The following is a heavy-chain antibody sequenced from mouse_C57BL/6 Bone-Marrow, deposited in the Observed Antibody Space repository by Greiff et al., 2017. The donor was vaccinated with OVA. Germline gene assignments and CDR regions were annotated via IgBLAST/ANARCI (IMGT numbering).Heavy chain of an antibody. CDR1: GYTFTSYS. J-gene: IGHJ2*01. Sequence: VKLMESGADLARPGASVKMSCKASGYTFTSYSMHWVKQRPGQGLEWIGYINPSSGYTKYNQKFKDKATLTADKSSSTAYMQLSSLTSEDSAGYYWAAIWSKGYWGQGTTLTVSS. CDR3: AAIWSKGY. D-gene: IGHD1-1*02. CDR2: INPSSGYT. V-gene: IGHV1-4*01.